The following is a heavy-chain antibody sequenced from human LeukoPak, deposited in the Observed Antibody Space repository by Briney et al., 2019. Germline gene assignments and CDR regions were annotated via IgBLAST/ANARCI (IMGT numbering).Heavy chain of an antibody. V-gene: IGHV3-21*01. Sequence: PGGSLRLSCAASGFTFSSYSMNWVRQAPGKGLEWVSSISSSSSYIYYADSVKGRFTISRDNAKNSLYLQMNSLRAEDTAVYYCARDRDIRYSSGWRHYYYGMDVWGQGTTVTVSS. CDR3: ARDRDIRYSSGWRHYYYGMDV. J-gene: IGHJ6*02. D-gene: IGHD6-19*01. CDR2: ISSSSSYI. CDR1: GFTFSSYS.